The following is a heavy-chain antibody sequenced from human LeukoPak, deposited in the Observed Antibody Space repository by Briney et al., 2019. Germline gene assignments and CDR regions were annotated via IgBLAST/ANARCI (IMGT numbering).Heavy chain of an antibody. Sequence: GGALRLSCAVSGFNFRDHWMDWVRQAPGKGLQWVGHIKNDGSETYYLDSLKGRFSISRDNTNNALYLQMNSLRVEDTAVYYCVKNDGWFHLAQWGQGTLVTVSS. D-gene: IGHD6-19*01. CDR3: VKNDGWFHLAQ. J-gene: IGHJ4*02. CDR2: IKNDGSET. CDR1: GFNFRDHW. V-gene: IGHV3-7*03.